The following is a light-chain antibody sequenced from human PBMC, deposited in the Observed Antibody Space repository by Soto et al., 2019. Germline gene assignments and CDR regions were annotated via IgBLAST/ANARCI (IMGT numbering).Light chain of an antibody. CDR1: QSVRSNY. CDR2: GAS. V-gene: IGKV3-20*01. Sequence: EFVLTQSPGTLSLSPGERATLSCRASQSVRSNYLAWYQQKPGQSPRLLIYGASNMATGISDRFSGSGSGTEFHLTIRRLEPGDFAVFYWQDYGSSAYTFGQGSKLEIK. CDR3: QDYGSSAYT. J-gene: IGKJ2*01.